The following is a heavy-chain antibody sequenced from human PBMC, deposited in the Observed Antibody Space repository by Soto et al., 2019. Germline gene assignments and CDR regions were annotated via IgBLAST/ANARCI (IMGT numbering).Heavy chain of an antibody. CDR3: GGLAYYFDY. V-gene: IGHV3-30-3*01. CDR1: GFTFSRYT. Sequence: GGSLRLSCAASGFTFSRYTMHWVRQAPGKGLEWMAFISDDGNNKYYADSVKGQFTISRDNSKNTLYLQMNSLRAEDTAVYYCGGLAYYFDYWGQGSLVTVSS. J-gene: IGHJ4*02. CDR2: ISDDGNNK. D-gene: IGHD3-16*01.